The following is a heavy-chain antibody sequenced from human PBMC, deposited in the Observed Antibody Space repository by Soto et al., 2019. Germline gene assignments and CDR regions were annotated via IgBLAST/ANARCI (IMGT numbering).Heavy chain of an antibody. CDR1: CFTFLSYG. Sequence: SLKLSCATHCFTFLSYGMHWVRQAPGKGLEWVAVIWYDGSNKYYADSVKGRFTISRDNSKNTLYLQMNSLRAEDTAVYYCARGSYDSSVYYFDYWGQGP. J-gene: IGHJ4*02. CDR3: ARGSYDSSVYYFDY. V-gene: IGHV3-33*01. D-gene: IGHD3-22*01. CDR2: IWYDGSNK.